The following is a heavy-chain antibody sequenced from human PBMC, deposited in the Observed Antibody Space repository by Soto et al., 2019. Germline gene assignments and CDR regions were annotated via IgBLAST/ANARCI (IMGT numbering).Heavy chain of an antibody. CDR1: GDSVSSNSAA. V-gene: IGHV6-1*01. D-gene: IGHD3-9*01. Sequence: PSQTLSLTCAISGDSVSSNSAAWNWIRQSPSRGLEWLGRTYYRSKWYNDYAVSVKSRITINPDTSKNQFSLQLNSVTPEDTAVYYCARARYYDILTGYYPPYYYYGMDVWGQGTTVTVSS. CDR2: TYYRSKWYN. J-gene: IGHJ6*02. CDR3: ARARYYDILTGYYPPYYYYGMDV.